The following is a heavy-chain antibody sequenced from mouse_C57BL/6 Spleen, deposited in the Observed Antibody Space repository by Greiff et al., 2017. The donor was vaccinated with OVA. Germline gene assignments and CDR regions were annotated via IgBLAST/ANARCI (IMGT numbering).Heavy chain of an antibody. CDR2: IHPNSGST. J-gene: IGHJ4*01. D-gene: IGHD2-14*01. Sequence: QVQLQQPGAELVKPGASVKLSCKASGYTFTSYWMHWVKQRPGQGLEWIGMIHPNSGSTNYNEKFKSKATLTVDKSSSTAYMQLSSLTSEDSAVYYCAREVLQDYAMDYWGQGTSVTVSS. CDR3: AREVLQDYAMDY. V-gene: IGHV1-64*01. CDR1: GYTFTSYW.